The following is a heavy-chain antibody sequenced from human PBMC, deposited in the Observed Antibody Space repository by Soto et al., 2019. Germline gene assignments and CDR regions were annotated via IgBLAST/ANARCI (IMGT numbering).Heavy chain of an antibody. Sequence: EVQLVETGGGLIQPGGSLRLSCAASGFTVSSNYMSWVRQAPGKGLEWVSVIYSGGSTYYADSVKGRFTISRDNSKNKLYLQMNSLRAEDTAVYYCALRGSSSWYGADYYYYGMDVWGQGTTVTVSS. J-gene: IGHJ6*02. CDR2: IYSGGST. CDR1: GFTVSSNY. D-gene: IGHD6-13*01. V-gene: IGHV3-53*02. CDR3: ALRGSSSWYGADYYYYGMDV.